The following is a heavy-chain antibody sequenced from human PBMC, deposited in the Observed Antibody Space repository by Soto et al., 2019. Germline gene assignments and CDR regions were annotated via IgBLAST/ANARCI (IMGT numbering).Heavy chain of an antibody. CDR1: GGSFSGYY. J-gene: IGHJ4*02. Sequence: PSETLSLTCAVYGGSFSGYYWSWIRQPPGKGLEWIGEINHSGSTNYNPSLKSRVTISVDTSKNQFSLKLSSVTATDTAVYYCARGVAEIVATIPTTDYWGQGTLVTVSS. CDR3: ARGVAEIVATIPTTDY. CDR2: INHSGST. D-gene: IGHD5-12*01. V-gene: IGHV4-34*01.